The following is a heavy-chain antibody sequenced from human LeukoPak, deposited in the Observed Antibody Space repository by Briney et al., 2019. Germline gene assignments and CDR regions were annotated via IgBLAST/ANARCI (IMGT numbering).Heavy chain of an antibody. J-gene: IGHJ3*02. CDR3: ARFVGSSWLAFDI. Sequence: SETLSLTCTVSGGSISSYYWSWIRQPPGKGLECIGYIHYSGSTNYNPSLKSRVTISKDTSKNQFSLKLNSMTAADTALYYCARFVGSSWLAFDIWGQGSMVTVSS. CDR2: IHYSGST. V-gene: IGHV4-59*01. D-gene: IGHD6-13*01. CDR1: GGSISSYY.